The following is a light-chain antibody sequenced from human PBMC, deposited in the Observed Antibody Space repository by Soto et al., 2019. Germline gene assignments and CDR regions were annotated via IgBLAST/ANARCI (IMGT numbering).Light chain of an antibody. V-gene: IGKV3-15*01. CDR3: QEYNNWPPLYT. CDR2: GAS. Sequence: EIVMTQSPATLSVSPGGRVTLSCRASQSVSSNLAWYQQKPGQPPRLLIYGASTRATGIPARFSGSGSGTEFTLTISSLQSEDFVVYYCQEYNNWPPLYTFGQGTKLEIK. J-gene: IGKJ2*01. CDR1: QSVSSN.